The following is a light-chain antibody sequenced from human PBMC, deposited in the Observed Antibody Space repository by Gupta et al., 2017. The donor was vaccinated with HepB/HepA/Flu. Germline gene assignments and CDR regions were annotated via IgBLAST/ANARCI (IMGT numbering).Light chain of an antibody. V-gene: IGLV2-11*01. CDR1: SSDVGGYNY. CDR2: DVS. CDR3: CSYAGSYTFVV. J-gene: IGLJ2*01. Sequence: QSALTQPRSVSGSHGQSVTISCTGTSSDVGGYNYVSWYQQHPGKAPKLMIYDVSKRPSGVPDRFSGSKSGNTASLTISGLQAEDEADYYCCSYAGSYTFVVFGGGTKLTVL.